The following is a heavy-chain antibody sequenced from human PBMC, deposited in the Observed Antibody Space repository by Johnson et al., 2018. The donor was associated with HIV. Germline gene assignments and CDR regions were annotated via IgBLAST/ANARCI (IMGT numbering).Heavy chain of an antibody. D-gene: IGHD3-16*01. V-gene: IGHV3-72*01. CDR2: IRNKANSYTT. CDR3: ARGGEKGAFDI. J-gene: IGHJ3*02. CDR1: GFTFDDYG. Sequence: EKLVESGGGVVRPGGSLRLSCAASGFTFDDYGMTWVRQVPGKGLEWVGRIRNKANSYTTEYAASVKGRFTILRDDSKNSLYLQMNSLKTEDTAVYYCARGGEKGAFDIWGQVTMVTVSS.